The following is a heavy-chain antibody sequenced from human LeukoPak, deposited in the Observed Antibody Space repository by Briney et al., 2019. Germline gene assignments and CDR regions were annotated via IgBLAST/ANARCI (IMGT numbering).Heavy chain of an antibody. CDR2: ISSSSSYI. Sequence: GGSLRLSCAASGFTFDDYAMHWVRQAPGKGLEWVSSISSSSSYIYYADSVKGRFTISRDNAKNSLYLQMNSLRAEDTAVYYCARDRISRITMVRGVIDYWGQGTLVTVS. D-gene: IGHD3-10*01. CDR3: ARDRISRITMVRGVIDY. V-gene: IGHV3-21*01. CDR1: GFTFDDYA. J-gene: IGHJ4*02.